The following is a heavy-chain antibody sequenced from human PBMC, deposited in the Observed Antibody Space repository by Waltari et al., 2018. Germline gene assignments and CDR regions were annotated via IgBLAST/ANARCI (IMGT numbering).Heavy chain of an antibody. CDR3: ARDNSSSWYFFDY. D-gene: IGHD6-13*01. J-gene: IGHJ4*02. CDR2: IQEDGSEK. CDR1: GLHFGRYW. V-gene: IGHV3-7*01. Sequence: EVQLVESGGGLVQPGGSLRLSCAASGLHFGRYWMIWVRQAPGKGLEWVANIQEDGSEKNYVDSVKGRFTISRDNAKNSLYLQMNSLRAEDTAVYFCARDNSSSWYFFDYWGQGTVVTVSS.